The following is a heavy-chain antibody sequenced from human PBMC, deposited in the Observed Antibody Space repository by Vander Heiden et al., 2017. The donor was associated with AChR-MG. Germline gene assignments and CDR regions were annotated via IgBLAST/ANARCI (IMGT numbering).Heavy chain of an antibody. V-gene: IGHV2-5*01. CDR1: GFSLSTSGVG. CDR2: IFWNDDI. Sequence: QITLKESGLPLVVPIQPLTLTCTFSGFSLSTSGVGVGWIRQPPGKALEWLALIFWNDDIRYSPSLKNRVTLTRDTSKNQVVLTMTDMDPVDTATYYCAHTSAAGTHGFGYWGQGTLVTVSS. CDR3: AHTSAAGTHGFGY. J-gene: IGHJ4*02. D-gene: IGHD6-13*01.